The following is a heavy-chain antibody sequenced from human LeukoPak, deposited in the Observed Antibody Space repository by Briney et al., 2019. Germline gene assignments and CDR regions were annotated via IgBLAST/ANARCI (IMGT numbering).Heavy chain of an antibody. D-gene: IGHD3-16*01. CDR1: GFRFSRYG. J-gene: IGHJ4*02. CDR2: IRDDGSTR. Sequence: GGSLRLSCAASGFRFSRYGLHWVRQAPGKGLEWMAFIRDDGSTRYYAGSVKGRFTVSRDNSKNTLYLQMDSLRTEDTAVYFCAKVPHSWGLFDSWGQGTLVTVFS. V-gene: IGHV3-30*02. CDR3: AKVPHSWGLFDS.